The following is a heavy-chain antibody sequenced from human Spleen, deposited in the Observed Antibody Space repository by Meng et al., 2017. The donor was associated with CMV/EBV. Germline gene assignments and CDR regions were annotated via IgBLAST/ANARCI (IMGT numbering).Heavy chain of an antibody. CDR2: MNPNSGNT. Sequence: ASVKVSCKASGYTFTSYDINWVRQATGQGLEWMGWMNPNSGNTGYAQKFQGRVTMTRDTSKSTAYLELSSLRSEDTAVYYCARSKTSGSWLQDYWGQGTLVTVSS. D-gene: IGHD6-13*01. J-gene: IGHJ4*02. V-gene: IGHV1-8*01. CDR3: ARSKTSGSWLQDY. CDR1: GYTFTSYD.